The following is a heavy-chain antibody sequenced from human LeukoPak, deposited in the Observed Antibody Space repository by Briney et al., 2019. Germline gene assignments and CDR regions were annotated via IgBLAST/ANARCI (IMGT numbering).Heavy chain of an antibody. J-gene: IGHJ6*03. D-gene: IGHD3-22*01. CDR3: ARAKRDYFENSGYESYYNFMDV. Sequence: GSLRLSCAASGFTFSSYAMSWVRLSPGNGLEWFGAIYRNGDTYYNPSLKSRVTISLVPSKNQFSLRLNSVTAADTAVYYCARAKRDYFENSGYESYYNFMDVWGKGTTVTVSS. CDR1: GFTFSSYA. V-gene: IGHV4-38-2*01. CDR2: IYRNGDT.